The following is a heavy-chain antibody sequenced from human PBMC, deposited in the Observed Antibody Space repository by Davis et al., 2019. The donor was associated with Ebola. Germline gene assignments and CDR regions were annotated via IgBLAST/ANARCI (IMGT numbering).Heavy chain of an antibody. D-gene: IGHD6-19*01. Sequence: PGGSLRLSCAASGFTFSSYWMHWVRQAPGKGLVWVSRISSDGSSTSYADSVKGRFTLSRDNAKNSLYLQMNSLRDEDTAVYYCARVSIAVALSTDYWGQGTLVTVSS. CDR3: ARVSIAVALSTDY. J-gene: IGHJ4*02. CDR1: GFTFSSYW. V-gene: IGHV3-74*01. CDR2: ISSDGSST.